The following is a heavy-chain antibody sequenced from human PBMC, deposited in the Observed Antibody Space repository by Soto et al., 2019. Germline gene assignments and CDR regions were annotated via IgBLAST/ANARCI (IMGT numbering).Heavy chain of an antibody. CDR2: IYYSGST. J-gene: IGHJ6*02. V-gene: IGHV4-61*01. D-gene: IGHD3-22*01. Sequence: QVQLQESGPGLVKPSETLSLTCTVSGGSVSSGSYYWSWIRQPPGKGLEWIGYIYYSGSTNYNPSLKSRVTVSVDTSKNQFSLKLSSVTAADTAVYYCAREDYDRSGDYYGMDVWGQGTTVTVSS. CDR1: GGSVSSGSYY. CDR3: AREDYDRSGDYYGMDV.